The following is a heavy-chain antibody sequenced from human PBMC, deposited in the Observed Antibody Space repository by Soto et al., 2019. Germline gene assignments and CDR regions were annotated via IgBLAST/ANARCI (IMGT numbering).Heavy chain of an antibody. Sequence: QVRLQESCPKLVRPSQTLSLTFSVSGVAINRGDYYWSWIRQSPCRGLEWIGCIYYNGDTNYNPSLGRRVTMSVDTSKNQFFLDMQSVVAAETAVYFCAREGVDFVQVPYCWGQGTLITVSS. CDR3: AREGVDFVQVPYC. D-gene: IGHD2-2*03. V-gene: IGHV4-30-4*01. CDR1: GVAINRGDYY. CDR2: IYYNGDT. J-gene: IGHJ1*01.